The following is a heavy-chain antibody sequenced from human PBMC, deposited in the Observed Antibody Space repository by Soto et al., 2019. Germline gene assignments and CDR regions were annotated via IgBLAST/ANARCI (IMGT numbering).Heavy chain of an antibody. V-gene: IGHV4-30-4*01. CDR2: ISYSGTT. Sequence: SETLSLTCTVSGGSISRDDYYWSWIRRPPGKGLEWIGYISYSGTTYYNPSLKSRVTISIDMSQNQFSLKLSFVTAADTAVYYCARNLGGYSNNYFDYWGQGDLVPVSS. CDR3: ARNLGGYSNNYFDY. J-gene: IGHJ4*02. CDR1: GGSISRDDYY. D-gene: IGHD5-18*01.